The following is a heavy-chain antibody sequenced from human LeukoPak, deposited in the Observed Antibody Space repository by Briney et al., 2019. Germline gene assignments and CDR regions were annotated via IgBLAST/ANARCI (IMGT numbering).Heavy chain of an antibody. CDR3: AKDRTRSSSDRARPDY. CDR1: GFTFSSYG. V-gene: IGHV3-30*02. Sequence: GGSLRLSCAASGFTFSSYGMHWVRQAPGKGLEWVAFIRYDGSNKYYADSVKGRFTISRDNSKNTLYLQMNSLRAEDTAVYYCAKDRTRSSSDRARPDYWGQGTLVTVSS. CDR2: IRYDGSNK. J-gene: IGHJ4*02. D-gene: IGHD6-6*01.